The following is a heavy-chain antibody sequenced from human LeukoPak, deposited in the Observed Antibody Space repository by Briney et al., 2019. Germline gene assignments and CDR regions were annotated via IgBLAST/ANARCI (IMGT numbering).Heavy chain of an antibody. CDR1: VSISNDHV. CDR3: ARDIGRYFEGSDYHGLDV. J-gene: IGHJ6*02. D-gene: IGHD3-9*01. Sequence: LILCCVASVSISNDHVMYWLRPAGGRVLGVAAIFSCGGGDIEYADFVKGRCTISRDNAKNSLHLQMNSLRPDDTALYYCARDIGRYFEGSDYHGLDVWGQGTTVTVSS. V-gene: IGHV3-9*01. CDR2: FSCGGGDI.